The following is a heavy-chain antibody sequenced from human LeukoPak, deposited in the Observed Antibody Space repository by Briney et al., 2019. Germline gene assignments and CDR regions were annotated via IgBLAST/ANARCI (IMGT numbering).Heavy chain of an antibody. D-gene: IGHD6-19*01. CDR1: GFTFSDYY. CDR2: ISSTISYI. CDR3: ARVSQWLVPY. V-gene: IGHV3-11*05. J-gene: IGHJ4*02. Sequence: PGGSLRLSCAASGFTFSDYYMSWIRQAPGKGLEWVSYISSTISYINYADSVKGRFTISRDNAKNSLFLQMNSLRAEDTTVYYCARVSQWLVPYWGQGTLFTVSS.